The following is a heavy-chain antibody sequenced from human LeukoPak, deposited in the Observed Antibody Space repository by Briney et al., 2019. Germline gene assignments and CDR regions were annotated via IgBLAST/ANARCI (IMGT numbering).Heavy chain of an antibody. CDR2: ISGSGGST. CDR1: GFTFSSYA. D-gene: IGHD3-22*01. V-gene: IGHV3-23*01. CDR3: AKAEDSSGYYYPDY. Sequence: AGGSLRLSCAASGFTFSSYAMSWVRQAPGQGLDGVSAISGSGGSTYYADSVKGRFTISRDNSKNTLYLQMNSLRAEDTAVYYCAKAEDSSGYYYPDYWGQGTLVTVSS. J-gene: IGHJ4*02.